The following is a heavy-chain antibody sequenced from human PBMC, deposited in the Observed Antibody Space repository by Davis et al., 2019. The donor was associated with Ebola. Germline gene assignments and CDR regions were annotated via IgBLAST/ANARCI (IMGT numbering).Heavy chain of an antibody. CDR1: GYTFTSCG. V-gene: IGHV1-18*01. Sequence: SVTVSCKASGYTFTSCGISWVRQTPGQGLEWMGWINAYNGNTNYAQKLQGRVTMTTDTSTSTAYMELRSLRSDDTAVYYCARGITMVQGVTPFDYWGQGTLVTVSS. D-gene: IGHD3-10*01. CDR3: ARGITMVQGVTPFDY. J-gene: IGHJ4*02. CDR2: INAYNGNT.